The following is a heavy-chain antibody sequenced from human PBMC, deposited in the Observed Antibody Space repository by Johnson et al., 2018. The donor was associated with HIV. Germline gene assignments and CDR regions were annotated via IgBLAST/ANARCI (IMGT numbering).Heavy chain of an antibody. CDR3: ATSLTGTRPFDI. D-gene: IGHD1-7*01. J-gene: IGHJ3*02. CDR2: IYSGGST. Sequence: QVQLVESGGGVVQPGRSLRLSCAASGFTFSSYAMHWVRQAPGKGLEWVSVIYSGGSTYYADSVKGRFTISRDNSKNTLYLQMNSLGAEDTAVYYCATSLTGTRPFDIWGQGTMVTVSS. CDR1: GFTFSSYA. V-gene: IGHV3-NL1*01.